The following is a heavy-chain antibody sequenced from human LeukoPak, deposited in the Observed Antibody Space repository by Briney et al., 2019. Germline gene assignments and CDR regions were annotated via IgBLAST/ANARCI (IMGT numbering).Heavy chain of an antibody. J-gene: IGHJ5*02. CDR3: VCGSGSYWFDP. CDR2: ISSSGSIT. V-gene: IGHV3-11*01. CDR1: GFTFSDYY. D-gene: IGHD3-10*01. Sequence: PGGSLRLSCAASGFTFSDYYMSWIRQAPGKGLEWVSYISSSGSITYYADSVKGRFTISRDNAKNSLYLQMNSLRAEDTALYYCVCGSGSYWFDPWGQGTLVTVSS.